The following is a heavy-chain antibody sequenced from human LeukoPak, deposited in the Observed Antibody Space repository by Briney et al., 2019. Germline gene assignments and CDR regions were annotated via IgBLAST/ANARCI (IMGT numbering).Heavy chain of an antibody. CDR2: IIPIFGTA. Sequence: GASVKVSCKXSGGTFSSYAISWVRQAPGQGLEWMGRIIPIFGTANYAQKFQGRVTITTDESTSTAYMELSSLRSEDTAVYYCARSYVWGSYRLDYWGQGTLVTVSS. J-gene: IGHJ4*02. CDR3: ARSYVWGSYRLDY. V-gene: IGHV1-69*05. CDR1: GGTFSSYA. D-gene: IGHD3-16*02.